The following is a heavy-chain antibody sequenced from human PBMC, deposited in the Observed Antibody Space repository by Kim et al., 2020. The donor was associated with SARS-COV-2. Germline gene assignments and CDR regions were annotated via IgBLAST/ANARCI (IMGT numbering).Heavy chain of an antibody. J-gene: IGHJ4*02. V-gene: IGHV3-7*01. CDR3: AGSLTSYFEY. CDR1: EFTFSRYC. CDR2: IKQDVTDQ. Sequence: GGSLRLSCAASEFTFSRYCMSWVRQAPGKGLEWVANIKQDVTDQHYVDSVRGRFTISLDNDESALYLQLNSLRVEDTAVYFCAGSLTSYFEYWGQGTLVTVSS.